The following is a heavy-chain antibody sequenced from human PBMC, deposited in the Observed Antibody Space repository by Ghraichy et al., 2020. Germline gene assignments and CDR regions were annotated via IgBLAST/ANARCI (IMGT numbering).Heavy chain of an antibody. CDR2: ISGYNGDT. Sequence: ASVKVSCKASGYTFSTNAISWVRQAPGQGLEWMGWISGYNGDTNYAQSLQGRVTLTTDTSTSTAYMELRSLRSDDTAMYYCVRDPGIGVDWFDSWGQGTLVTVSS. CDR1: GYTFSTNA. J-gene: IGHJ5*01. D-gene: IGHD2-15*01. CDR3: VRDPGIGVDWFDS. V-gene: IGHV1-18*01.